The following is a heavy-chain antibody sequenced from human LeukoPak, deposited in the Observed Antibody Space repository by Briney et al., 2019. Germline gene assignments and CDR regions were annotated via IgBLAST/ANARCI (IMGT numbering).Heavy chain of an antibody. J-gene: IGHJ4*01. D-gene: IGHD3-22*01. CDR3: ARSYHVSSGYRFDY. Sequence: PSETLSLTCTVSGASLSRNSWSWIRQPPGKGLVWLGSVFYTGRTSYNPSLKSPITMSVDTSKNQFSLRLTSVTAADTAVYYCARSYHVSSGYRFDYWGRGILVTVSS. CDR2: VFYTGRT. CDR1: GASLSRNS. V-gene: IGHV4-59*08.